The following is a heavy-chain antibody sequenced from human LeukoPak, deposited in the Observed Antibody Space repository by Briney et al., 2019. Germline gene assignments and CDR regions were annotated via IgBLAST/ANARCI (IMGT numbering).Heavy chain of an antibody. V-gene: IGHV1-18*01. CDR3: ARIRIVAGHYFDY. J-gene: IGHJ4*02. CDR2: ISGYNGNT. Sequence: ASVKVSCKASGYTFTSYGISWVRQAPGQGLEWMGWISGYNGNTNYAQKLQGRVTMTTDTSTSTAYTELRSLRSDDTAVYYCARIRIVAGHYFDYWGQGTLVTVSS. D-gene: IGHD6-19*01. CDR1: GYTFTSYG.